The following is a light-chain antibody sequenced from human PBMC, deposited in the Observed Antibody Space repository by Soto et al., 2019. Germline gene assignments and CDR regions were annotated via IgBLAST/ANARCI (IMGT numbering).Light chain of an antibody. CDR3: QQYNSYWP. V-gene: IGKV1-5*01. CDR2: DAY. CDR1: QSIRSW. Sequence: DIQISQSLSILSASMGDRVTITCGASQSIRSWLAWYQQKPGKAPKLLIYDAYSLESGVPSRFSGSGSGTEFTLTISSLQPDDFATYYCQQYNSYWPFGQGTKVDI. J-gene: IGKJ1*01.